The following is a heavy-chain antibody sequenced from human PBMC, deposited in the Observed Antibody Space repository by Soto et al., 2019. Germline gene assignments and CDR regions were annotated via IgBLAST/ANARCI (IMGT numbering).Heavy chain of an antibody. D-gene: IGHD1-7*01. CDR3: AREGHHLELRSYYYYGMDV. V-gene: IGHV4-31*03. CDR2: IYYSGST. CDR1: GGSISSGGYY. J-gene: IGHJ6*02. Sequence: PSETLSLTCTVSGGSISSGGYYWSWIRQHPGKGLEWIGYIYYSGSTYYNPSLKSRVTISVDTSKNQFSLKLSSVTAADTAVYYCAREGHHLELRSYYYYGMDVWGQGTTVTVSS.